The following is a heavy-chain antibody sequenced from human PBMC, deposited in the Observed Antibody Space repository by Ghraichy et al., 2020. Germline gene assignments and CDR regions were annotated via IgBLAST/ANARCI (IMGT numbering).Heavy chain of an antibody. Sequence: SETLSLTCTVSGGSISSYYWSWIRQPPGKGLEWIGYIYYSGSTNYNPSLKSRVTISVDTSKNQFSLKLSSVTAADTAVYYCARHRPGWLQWEYYFDYWGQGTLVTVSS. D-gene: IGHD5-24*01. V-gene: IGHV4-59*08. CDR1: GGSISSYY. CDR2: IYYSGST. CDR3: ARHRPGWLQWEYYFDY. J-gene: IGHJ4*02.